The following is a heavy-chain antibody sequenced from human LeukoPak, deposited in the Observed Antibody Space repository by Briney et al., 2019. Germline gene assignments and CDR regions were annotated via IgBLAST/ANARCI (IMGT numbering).Heavy chain of an antibody. CDR2: IWYDGSNK. CDR3: ARGRSRHYYFDY. J-gene: IGHJ4*02. Sequence: GRSLRLSCAAYGFTFSSYGMHWVRQAPGKGLEWVAVIWYDGSNKYYADSVKGRFTISRDNSKNTLYLQMNSLRAEDTAVYYWARGRSRHYYFDYWGQGTLVTVSS. CDR1: GFTFSSYG. D-gene: IGHD5/OR15-5a*01. V-gene: IGHV3-33*01.